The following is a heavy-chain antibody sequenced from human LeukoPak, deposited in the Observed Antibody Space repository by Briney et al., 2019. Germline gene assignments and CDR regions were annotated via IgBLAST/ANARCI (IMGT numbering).Heavy chain of an antibody. CDR3: ARVKLCGYWFDR. Sequence: RPGGSLRLSCTASGFPFSSHLMHWVRQAPGKGLVWVSRINSDGSSTSYADSVKGRFTISRDNAKNTLYLQMNSVRAEDTAVYYCARVKLCGYWFDRWGQGTLVTVSS. D-gene: IGHD2-21*01. CDR2: INSDGSST. J-gene: IGHJ5*02. V-gene: IGHV3-74*01. CDR1: GFPFSSHL.